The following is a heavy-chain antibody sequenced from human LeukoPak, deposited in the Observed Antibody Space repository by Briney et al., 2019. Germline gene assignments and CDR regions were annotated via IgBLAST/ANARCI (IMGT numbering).Heavy chain of an antibody. Sequence: GGSLRLSCAASGFTFSSYEMNWVRQAPGKGLEWVSYISSSGSTIYYADSVKGRFTISRDNAKNSLYLQMNSLRAEDTAVYYCARDGYHYYGSGTYFGYYYMDVWGKGTTVTISS. CDR2: ISSSGSTI. V-gene: IGHV3-48*03. D-gene: IGHD3-10*01. CDR1: GFTFSSYE. J-gene: IGHJ6*03. CDR3: ARDGYHYYGSGTYFGYYYMDV.